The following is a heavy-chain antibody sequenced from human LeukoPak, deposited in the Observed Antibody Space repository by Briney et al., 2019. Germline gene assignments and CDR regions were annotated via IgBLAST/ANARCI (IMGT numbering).Heavy chain of an antibody. CDR2: IYTSGST. CDR1: GGSISSGSYY. D-gene: IGHD6-6*01. Sequence: PSQTLSLTCTVSGGSISSGSYYWSWIRQPAGKGLEWIGRIYTSGSTNYNPSLKSRVTISVDTSKNQFSLQLNSVTPEDTAVYYCARGYQKYSSSSDYDYWGQGTLVTVSS. CDR3: ARGYQKYSSSSDYDY. J-gene: IGHJ4*02. V-gene: IGHV4-61*02.